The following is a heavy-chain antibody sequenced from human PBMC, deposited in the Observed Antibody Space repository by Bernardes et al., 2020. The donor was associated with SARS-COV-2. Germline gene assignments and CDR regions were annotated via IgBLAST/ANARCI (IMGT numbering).Heavy chain of an antibody. CDR1: GFSFSDYY. D-gene: IGHD2-21*01. Sequence: GGSLRLSCAVSGFSFSDYYMSWIRKAPGKGLEWVSHISSSSSFTKYADSVKGRFNISRDNAKNSLYLQMNSLRAEDTAVYYCARGSVVAPLDFWGQGTLVTVSS. CDR2: ISSSSSFT. J-gene: IGHJ4*02. V-gene: IGHV3-11*06. CDR3: ARGSVVAPLDF.